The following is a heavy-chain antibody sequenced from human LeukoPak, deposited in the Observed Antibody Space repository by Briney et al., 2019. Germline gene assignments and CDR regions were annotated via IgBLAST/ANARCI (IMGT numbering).Heavy chain of an antibody. CDR1: GYTFTSYG. CDR3: AIGDYMDV. J-gene: IGHJ6*03. Sequence: ASVKVSCEASGYTFTSYGISWVRQAPGQGLEWMGWISTYNGNTKDAQKFPGRVSMTTDTSTSKAYMELRSLRSDDTAVYYCAIGDYMDVWGKGTTVTVSS. CDR2: ISTYNGNT. V-gene: IGHV1-18*01.